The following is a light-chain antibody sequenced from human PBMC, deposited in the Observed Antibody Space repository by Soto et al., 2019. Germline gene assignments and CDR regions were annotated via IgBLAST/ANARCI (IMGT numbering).Light chain of an antibody. V-gene: IGKV1D-12*01. CDR2: GAS. Sequence: DIQVTQSPSSVSASVGARVTITCRASQDIAGYLAWYKHTPGRTPEVLSHGASRLQSGVPARFSGSGSGTDFTLSINSLQPEDFETYYCQKAYSFPITFGQGTRLEIK. CDR3: QKAYSFPIT. J-gene: IGKJ5*01. CDR1: QDIAGY.